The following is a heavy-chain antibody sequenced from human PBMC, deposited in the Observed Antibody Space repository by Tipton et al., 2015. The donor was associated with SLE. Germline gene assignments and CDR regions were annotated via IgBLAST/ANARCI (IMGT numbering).Heavy chain of an antibody. D-gene: IGHD6-19*01. CDR1: GGSISSYP. J-gene: IGHJ3*02. CDR2: IYDSGTT. Sequence: TLSLTCSVSGGSISSYPWSWIRQPPGKGLQWMGYIYDSGTTNYNPSFESRITISVDASRSQFSLKLRSVTTADTAVYYCAREEGQWDAFDIWGQGTMVTVSS. CDR3: AREEGQWDAFDI. V-gene: IGHV4-59*12.